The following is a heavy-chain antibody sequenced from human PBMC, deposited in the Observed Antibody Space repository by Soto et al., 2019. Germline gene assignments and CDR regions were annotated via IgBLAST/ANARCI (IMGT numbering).Heavy chain of an antibody. J-gene: IGHJ5*02. CDR1: GFPFSSYA. CDR3: AKVDYGQNWFDP. CDR2: ISGSGGST. D-gene: IGHD4-17*01. V-gene: IGHV3-23*01. Sequence: GGSLRLSCAASGFPFSSYAMSWVRQAPGKGLEWVSAISGSGGSTYYADSVKGRFTISRDNSKNTLYLQMNSLRAEDTAVYYCAKVDYGQNWFDPWGQGTLVTVSS.